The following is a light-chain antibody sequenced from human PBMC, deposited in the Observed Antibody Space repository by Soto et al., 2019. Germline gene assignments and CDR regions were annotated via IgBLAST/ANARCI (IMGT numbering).Light chain of an antibody. CDR3: QHYYTTPVT. Sequence: DIVMTQSPDSLAVSLGERATIRCESSQSILSTCHNKNQIAWYPQKPGQPPKLLIYWASTREFGVPDRFSGSGSGTDFTLTVSSVQAEDVATYFCQHYYTTPVTFGQGTRLEIK. V-gene: IGKV4-1*01. CDR1: QSILSTCHNKNQ. CDR2: WAS. J-gene: IGKJ5*01.